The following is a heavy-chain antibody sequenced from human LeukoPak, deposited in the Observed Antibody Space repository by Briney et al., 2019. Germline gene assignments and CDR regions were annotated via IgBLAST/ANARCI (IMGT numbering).Heavy chain of an antibody. Sequence: PGGSLRLSCVASGFTFRNCGMTWVRQAPGKGLEWVSTISGSDDGTYYADSVRGRFTISRDNSKNTLYLQTKALRDEDTATYYCAKRGPIYSSTPGNYFDYWGQGTLVTVSS. CDR3: AKRGPIYSSTPGNYFDY. CDR2: ISGSDDGT. J-gene: IGHJ4*02. V-gene: IGHV3-23*01. CDR1: GFTFRNCG. D-gene: IGHD3-10*01.